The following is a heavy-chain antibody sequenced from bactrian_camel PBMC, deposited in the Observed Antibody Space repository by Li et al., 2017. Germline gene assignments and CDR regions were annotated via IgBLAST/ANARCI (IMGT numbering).Heavy chain of an antibody. V-gene: IGHV3S6*01. J-gene: IGHJ6*01. D-gene: IGHD2*01. CDR3: AARPFCLGRFGGMSGLIEDRYNS. CDR1: GYDYSRYC. Sequence: VQLVESGGGSVQPGGSLRLSCAAYGYDYSRYCMGWFRQAPGKEREGVAVIDTDGIETYADSVKGRFTISRDSAKNILYLQIDSLKPEDTAMYYCAARPFCLGRFGGMSGLIEDRYNSWGQGTQVTVS. CDR2: IDTDGIET.